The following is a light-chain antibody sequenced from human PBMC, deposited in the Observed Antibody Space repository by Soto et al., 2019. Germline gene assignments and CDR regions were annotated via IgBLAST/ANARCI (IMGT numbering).Light chain of an antibody. CDR3: QKYISAPLT. CDR2: AAS. V-gene: IGKV1-27*01. J-gene: IGKJ4*01. CDR1: QGISNY. Sequence: DIQMTQTPSSLSASVGDRVTIACRASQGISNYLAWYQQKPGKTPKLLIYAASILKSGVPSRFSGSGSGTDFTLTISSLQSEDVATYFCQKYISAPLTFGGGTKVEIK.